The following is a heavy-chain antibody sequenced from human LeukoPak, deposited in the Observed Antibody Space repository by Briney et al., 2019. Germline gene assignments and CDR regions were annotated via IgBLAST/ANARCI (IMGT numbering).Heavy chain of an antibody. Sequence: ASVKVSCKASGGTFSSYAISWVRQAPGQGLEWMGWISAYNGNTNYAQKLQGRVTMTTDTSTSTAYMELRSLGSDDTAVYYCARQSRSSGWYWFDPWGQGTLVTVSS. CDR2: ISAYNGNT. V-gene: IGHV1-18*01. D-gene: IGHD6-19*01. CDR1: GGTFSSYA. CDR3: ARQSRSSGWYWFDP. J-gene: IGHJ5*02.